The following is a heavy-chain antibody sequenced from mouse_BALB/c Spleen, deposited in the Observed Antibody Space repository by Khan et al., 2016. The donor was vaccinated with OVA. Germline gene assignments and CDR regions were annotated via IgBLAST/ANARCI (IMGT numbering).Heavy chain of an antibody. CDR3: TRDRIDY. V-gene: IGHV1-7*01. CDR2: INPTSGYT. Sequence: VKLLESGAELAKPGASVKMSCKASGYTFTTYWMHWVKQRPGQGLEWIGYINPTSGYTDYNEKFKDRATLSADKSSSTAYMQLSGLTSEDSAVYYCTRDRIDYWGQGTTLTVSS. CDR1: GYTFTTYW. J-gene: IGHJ2*01.